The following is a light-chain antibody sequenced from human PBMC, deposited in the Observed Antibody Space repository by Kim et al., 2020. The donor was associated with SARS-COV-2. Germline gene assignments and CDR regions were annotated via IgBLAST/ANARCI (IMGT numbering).Light chain of an antibody. Sequence: SPGERATPPCRASQSISSSSLAWYQQKPGQAPRLLIYGASSRATGIPDRFSGSGSGTDFTLTISRLEPEDFAVYYCQQYGSSPLTFGGGTKVDIK. J-gene: IGKJ4*01. V-gene: IGKV3-20*01. CDR2: GAS. CDR3: QQYGSSPLT. CDR1: QSISSSS.